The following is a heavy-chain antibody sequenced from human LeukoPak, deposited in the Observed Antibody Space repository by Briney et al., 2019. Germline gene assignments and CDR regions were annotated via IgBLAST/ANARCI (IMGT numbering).Heavy chain of an antibody. CDR1: GFTFSGYG. Sequence: GGSLRLSCAASGFTFSGYGMHWVRRAPGKGLEWVAVISYDGSNKYYADSVKGRFTISRDNSKNTLYLQMNSLRAEDTAVYYCAKDAPVMTTVTYFDYWGQGTLVTVSS. CDR2: ISYDGSNK. V-gene: IGHV3-30*18. D-gene: IGHD4-17*01. J-gene: IGHJ4*02. CDR3: AKDAPVMTTVTYFDY.